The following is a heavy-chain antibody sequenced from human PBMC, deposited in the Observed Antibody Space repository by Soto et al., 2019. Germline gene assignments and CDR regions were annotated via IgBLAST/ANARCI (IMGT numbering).Heavy chain of an antibody. D-gene: IGHD6-19*01. CDR3: ARELEQWLPPGNY. Sequence: QVKLVESRGGVVQPGRSLRLSCAASGFTFRSYAMHWVRQAPGKGLEWVAVISHDGGNKYYADSVKGRFTISRDNSRNTQYLQMNSLRPEDTSVYYCARELEQWLPPGNYWGQGTLVTVSS. CDR2: ISHDGGNK. V-gene: IGHV3-30-3*01. CDR1: GFTFRSYA. J-gene: IGHJ4*02.